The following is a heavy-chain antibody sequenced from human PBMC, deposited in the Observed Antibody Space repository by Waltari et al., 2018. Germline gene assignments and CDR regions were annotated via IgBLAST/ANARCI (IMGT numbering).Heavy chain of an antibody. Sequence: QVHLVESGGGVVQPGRSLRLSCAASGFCFSFNGRHWVRQAPGKGLEWVAFVGFDGRNNYYAASVEGRFTLSRDNSKHTLYLQMNSLRDDDTAVYYCAKARGYYDSSSADAWGQGTLLTVSS. CDR2: VGFDGRNN. V-gene: IGHV3-30*02. CDR3: AKARGYYDSSSADA. J-gene: IGHJ5*02. D-gene: IGHD3-22*01. CDR1: GFCFSFNG.